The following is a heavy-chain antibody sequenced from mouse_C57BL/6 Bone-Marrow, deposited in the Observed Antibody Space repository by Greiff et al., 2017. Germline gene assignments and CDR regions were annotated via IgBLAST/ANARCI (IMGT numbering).Heavy chain of an antibody. CDR2: IYPRSGNT. CDR1: GYTFTSYG. CDR3: AREGGYDGAWFAY. V-gene: IGHV1-81*01. D-gene: IGHD2-2*01. Sequence: VKLQESGAELARPGASVKLSCTASGYTFTSYGISWVKQRTGQGLEWIGEIYPRSGNTYYTEKFKGKATLTADKSSSTAYMELRSLTSEDSAVYFCAREGGYDGAWFAYWGQGTLVTVSA. J-gene: IGHJ3*01.